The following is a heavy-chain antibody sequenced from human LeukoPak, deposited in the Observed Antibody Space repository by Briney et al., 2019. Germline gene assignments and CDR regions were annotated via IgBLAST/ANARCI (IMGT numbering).Heavy chain of an antibody. V-gene: IGHV3-23*01. D-gene: IGHD4-17*01. Sequence: PGGSLRLSCAASGFTFSSYAMSWVRQAPGKGLEWVSAISGSGGSTYYADSVKGRFTISRDNSKNTLYLQMNSLRAEDTAVYYCAKEVDLDYGDYVYYYNGMDVWGQGTTVTVSS. CDR1: GFTFSSYA. CDR3: AKEVDLDYGDYVYYYNGMDV. CDR2: ISGSGGST. J-gene: IGHJ6*02.